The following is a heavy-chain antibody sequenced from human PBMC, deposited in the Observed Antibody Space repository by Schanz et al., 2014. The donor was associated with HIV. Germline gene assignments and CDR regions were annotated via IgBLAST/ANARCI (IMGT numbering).Heavy chain of an antibody. J-gene: IGHJ3*02. V-gene: IGHV3-21*01. Sequence: VQLVESGGGVVQPGRSLRLSCAASGFTFSSYSMKWVRQAPGKGLEWVSSITSAGDIYYADSVEGRFTISRDNAKNSLSLQMNSLRVEDTAVYYCVRENNPRATRAFDIWGQGTMVTVSS. CDR2: ITSAGDI. CDR3: VRENNPRATRAFDI. D-gene: IGHD1-20*01. CDR1: GFTFSSYS.